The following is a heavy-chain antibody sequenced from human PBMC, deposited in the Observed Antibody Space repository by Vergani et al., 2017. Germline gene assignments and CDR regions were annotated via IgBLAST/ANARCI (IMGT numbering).Heavy chain of an antibody. Sequence: QVHLQESGPGVVKPSDTLSLNCTVSGGSMSDFYWTWIRQPAGRDLEWIGRIYPNGNGNYNESLRSRLTMSIDTSRSQFSLSLSSVTAADTAVYYCARGNCGVNCPKYNWLAPWGRGSLVTVSS. CDR1: GGSMSDFY. J-gene: IGHJ5*02. V-gene: IGHV4-4*07. CDR2: IYPNGNG. CDR3: ARGNCGVNCPKYNWLAP. D-gene: IGHD2-21*01.